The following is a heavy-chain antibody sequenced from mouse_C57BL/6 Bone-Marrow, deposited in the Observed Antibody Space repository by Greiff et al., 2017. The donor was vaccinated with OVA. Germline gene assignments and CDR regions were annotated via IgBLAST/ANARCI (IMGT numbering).Heavy chain of an antibody. Sequence: EVQVVESGGGLVQSGRSLRLSCATSGFTFSAFYMEWVRQAPGKGLEWIAASRNKANDYTPEYSASVKGRFIVSRDTSQSILYLQMNALRAEDTAIDYCARDARSHEGFAGWGQGTLVTVSA. V-gene: IGHV7-1*01. CDR1: GFTFSAFY. CDR3: ARDARSHEGFAG. CDR2: SRNKANDYTP. J-gene: IGHJ3*01.